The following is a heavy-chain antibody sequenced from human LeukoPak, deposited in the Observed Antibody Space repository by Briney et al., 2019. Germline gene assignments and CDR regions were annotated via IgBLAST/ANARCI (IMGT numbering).Heavy chain of an antibody. J-gene: IGHJ5*02. CDR1: GYTLTELS. CDR2: FDPEDGET. D-gene: IGHD2-21*02. V-gene: IGHV1-24*01. Sequence: ASVKVSCKVSGYTLTELSMHWVRQAPGKGLEWMGGFDPEDGETIYAQKFQGRVTMTEDPSTDTAYMELSSLRSDDTAVYYCAREREVVVTAPTPFNWFDPWGQGTLVTVSS. CDR3: AREREVVVTAPTPFNWFDP.